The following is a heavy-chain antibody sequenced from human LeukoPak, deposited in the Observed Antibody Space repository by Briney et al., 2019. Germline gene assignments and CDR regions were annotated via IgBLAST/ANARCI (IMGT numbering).Heavy chain of an antibody. CDR2: ISAYNGNT. J-gene: IGHJ6*03. V-gene: IGHV1-18*01. CDR1: GYTFTSYG. D-gene: IGHD6-6*01. Sequence: ASVKVSCKASGYTFTSYGISWVRQAPGQGLEWMGWISAYNGNTNYAQKLQGRVTKTTDTSTSTGYMELRSLRSDDTAVYYCASGRYSSSSPHYYYYYMDVWGKGTTVTVSS. CDR3: ASGRYSSSSPHYYYYYMDV.